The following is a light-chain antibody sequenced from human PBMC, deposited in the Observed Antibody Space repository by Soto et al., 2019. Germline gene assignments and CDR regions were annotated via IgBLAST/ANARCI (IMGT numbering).Light chain of an antibody. Sequence: DVVLTQSPVSLPVTLGQPASISCRSSQSLVHSSGNTFLSWFFPRPGQSPRRLIYKVSNRDSGAPDRLSGSGSGTDFTLQITRVEAEDVGVYYCMQYTHWPHTCGQGTKLEIK. J-gene: IGKJ2*01. V-gene: IGKV2-30*02. CDR1: QSLVHSSGNTF. CDR3: MQYTHWPHT. CDR2: KVS.